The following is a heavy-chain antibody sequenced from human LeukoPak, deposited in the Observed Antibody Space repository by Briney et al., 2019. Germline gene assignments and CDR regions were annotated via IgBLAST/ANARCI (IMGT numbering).Heavy chain of an antibody. D-gene: IGHD3-3*01. V-gene: IGHV4-4*07. CDR3: ARLSRSGYYMDV. CDR1: GGSISSYY. CDR2: IYTSGST. J-gene: IGHJ6*03. Sequence: PSETLSLTCTVSGGSISSYYWSWIRQPAGKGLEWIGRIYTSGSTNYNPSLKSRDTISVDKSKNQFSLKLSSVTAADTAVYYCARLSRSGYYMDVWGKGTTVTVSS.